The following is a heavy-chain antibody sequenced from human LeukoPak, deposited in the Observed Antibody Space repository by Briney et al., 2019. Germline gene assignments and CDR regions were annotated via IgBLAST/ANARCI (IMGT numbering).Heavy chain of an antibody. CDR1: GFTFGSYG. J-gene: IGHJ4*02. CDR3: AKGHRSSSSFFDS. V-gene: IGHV3-23*01. Sequence: GGSLRLSCAASGFTFGSYGMSWVRQAPGKGLEWVSAINGRGDDTYYPDSVKGRFTISRDNSNNTLYLQMNSLRAEDTAVYYCAKGHRSSSSFFDSWGQGILVTVSS. D-gene: IGHD6-19*01. CDR2: INGRGDDT.